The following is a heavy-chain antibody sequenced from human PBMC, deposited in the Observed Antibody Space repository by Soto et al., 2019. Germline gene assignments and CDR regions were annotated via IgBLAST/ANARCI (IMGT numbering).Heavy chain of an antibody. V-gene: IGHV1-3*01. CDR2: INAGNGNT. J-gene: IGHJ6*03. D-gene: IGHD4-17*01. Sequence: QVQLVQSGAEVKKPGASVKVSCKASGYTFTSYAMHWVRQAPGQRLEWMGWINAGNGNTKYSQKFQGRVTITRDTSASTAYMELSSLRSEDTAVYYCARSGDYFGYYYYYMDVWGKGTTVTVSS. CDR1: GYTFTSYA. CDR3: ARSGDYFGYYYYYMDV.